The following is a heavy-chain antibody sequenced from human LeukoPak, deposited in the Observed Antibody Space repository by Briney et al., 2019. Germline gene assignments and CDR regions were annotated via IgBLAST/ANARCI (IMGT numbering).Heavy chain of an antibody. CDR2: ISSRSSSM. Sequence: GGSLRLSCAASGFTFSTYSMNWVRQAPGKGLEWVSHISSRSSSMSYSFSVKGRFIISRDNAKNSLYLQMNRLRDEDTAVYFCARGATVTSPLDYWGQGTLVTVSS. CDR3: ARGATVTSPLDY. D-gene: IGHD4-17*01. J-gene: IGHJ4*02. V-gene: IGHV3-48*02. CDR1: GFTFSTYS.